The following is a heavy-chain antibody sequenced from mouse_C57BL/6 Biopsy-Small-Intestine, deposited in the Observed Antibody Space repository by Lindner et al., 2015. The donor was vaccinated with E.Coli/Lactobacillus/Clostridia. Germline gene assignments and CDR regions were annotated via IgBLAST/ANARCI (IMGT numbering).Heavy chain of an antibody. CDR2: IDPETGGT. V-gene: IGHV1-15*01. D-gene: IGHD1-1*01. CDR3: TRLIYYGSSYYY. J-gene: IGHJ2*01. Sequence: VQLQESGAELVRPGASVTLSCRASGYTFTDYEMHWVKQTPVHGLEWIGAIDPETGGTAYNQKFKGKAILTADKSSSTAYMELRSLTSEDSAVYYCTRLIYYGSSYYYWGQGTTLTVSS. CDR1: GYTFTDYE.